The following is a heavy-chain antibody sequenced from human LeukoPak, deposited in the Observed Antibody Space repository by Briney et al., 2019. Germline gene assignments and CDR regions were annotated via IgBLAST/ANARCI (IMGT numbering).Heavy chain of an antibody. CDR1: GFTFSSYA. Sequence: GGSLRLSSAASGFTFSSYAMHWLRQAPGNGLEYVSAISSNGGSTYYAYSVKGRFTISRDNSKNTMYLQMGSLRAEDMAVYYCARGPGITGTTTFDYWGQGTLVPVSS. V-gene: IGHV3-64*01. D-gene: IGHD1-20*01. J-gene: IGHJ4*02. CDR2: ISSNGGST. CDR3: ARGPGITGTTTFDY.